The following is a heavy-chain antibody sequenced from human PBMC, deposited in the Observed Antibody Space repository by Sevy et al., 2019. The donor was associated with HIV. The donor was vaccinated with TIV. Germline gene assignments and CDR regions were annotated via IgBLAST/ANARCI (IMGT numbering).Heavy chain of an antibody. CDR1: GYTISTYY. CDR3: AREEWLKFFDY. Sequence: ASVKVSCKASGYTISTYYMHWVRQAPGQGLEWMGIINPSGGSTDYAQKFQGRVSMTRDTSTSTVYMELSSLRSEDTAVYYCAREEWLKFFDYWGQGTLATVSS. D-gene: IGHD3-3*01. V-gene: IGHV1-46*01. J-gene: IGHJ4*02. CDR2: INPSGGST.